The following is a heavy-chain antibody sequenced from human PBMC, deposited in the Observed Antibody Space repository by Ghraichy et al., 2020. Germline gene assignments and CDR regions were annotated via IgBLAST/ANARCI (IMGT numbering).Heavy chain of an antibody. D-gene: IGHD3-22*01. CDR3: ARKYYYDSSPTGAFDI. CDR1: GYTFTSYG. V-gene: IGHV1-18*04. CDR2: ISAYNGNT. Sequence: ASVKVSCKASGYTFTSYGISWVRQAPGQGLEWMGWISAYNGNTNYAQKLQGRVTMTTDTSTSTAYMELRSLRSDDTAVYYCARKYYYDSSPTGAFDIWGQGTMVTVSS. J-gene: IGHJ3*02.